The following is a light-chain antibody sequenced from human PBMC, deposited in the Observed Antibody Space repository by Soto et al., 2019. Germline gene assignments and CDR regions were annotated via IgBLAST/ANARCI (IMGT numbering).Light chain of an antibody. Sequence: EIVLTQSPGTLSLSPGERATLSCRASQSVSSYLAWYQQKPGQAPRLLIYDAFTRATGIPTRFSGTGSGTEFTLTISSLQSEDFALYYCQQYNDWPLTFGQGTKVDIK. CDR3: QQYNDWPLT. CDR1: QSVSSY. CDR2: DAF. J-gene: IGKJ1*01. V-gene: IGKV3-15*01.